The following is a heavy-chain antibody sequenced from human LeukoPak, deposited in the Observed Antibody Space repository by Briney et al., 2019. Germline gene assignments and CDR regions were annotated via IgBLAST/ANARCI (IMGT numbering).Heavy chain of an antibody. V-gene: IGHV1-69*04. CDR1: GGTFSSYA. Sequence: SVKISCKASGGTFSSYAISWVRQAPGQGLEWMGRIIPILGIANYAQKFQGRVTITADKSTSTAYMELSSLRSEDTAVYYCVRGSGNYGSGSYLHAFDIWGQGTMVTVSS. J-gene: IGHJ3*02. CDR3: VRGSGNYGSGSYLHAFDI. D-gene: IGHD3-10*01. CDR2: IIPILGIA.